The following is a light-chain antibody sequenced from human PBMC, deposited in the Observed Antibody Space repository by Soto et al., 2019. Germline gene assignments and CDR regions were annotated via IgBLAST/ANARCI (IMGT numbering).Light chain of an antibody. V-gene: IGLV2-14*03. CDR2: DAS. Sequence: QSVLTQPASVSGSPGQSIAISCTGTSSDVGAYNYVSWYQQYPGKAPKLMIYDASNRPSGVSDRFSGSKSGNTASLTISGLQAEDEADYYCSSYTTSSTYVFGTGTKVTVL. CDR1: SSDVGAYNY. J-gene: IGLJ1*01. CDR3: SSYTTSSTYV.